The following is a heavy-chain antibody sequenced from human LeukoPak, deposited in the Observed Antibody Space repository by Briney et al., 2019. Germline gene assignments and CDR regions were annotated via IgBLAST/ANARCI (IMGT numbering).Heavy chain of an antibody. CDR1: GGSISSSSYY. V-gene: IGHV4-39*07. CDR2: IYYSGST. CDR3: ARGYSSLDYFDY. J-gene: IGHJ4*02. Sequence: SETLSLTCTVSGGSISSSSYYWGWIRQPPGKGLEWIGSIYYSGSTYYNPSLKSRVTISVDTSKNQFSLKLSSVTAADTAVYYCARGYSSLDYFDYWGQGTLVTVSS. D-gene: IGHD6-13*01.